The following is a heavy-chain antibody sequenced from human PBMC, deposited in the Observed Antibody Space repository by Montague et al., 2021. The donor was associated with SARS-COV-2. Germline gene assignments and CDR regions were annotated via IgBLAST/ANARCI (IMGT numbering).Heavy chain of an antibody. CDR1: GDSVSSNSAA. J-gene: IGHJ5*02. Sequence: CAISGDSVSSNSAAWNWIRQSPSRGLEWLGGTYYRSKWYNDYAVSVKSRITINPDTSKNQFSLQLNSVTPEDTAVYYCARYSSSWYFDWFDPWGQGTLVTVSS. V-gene: IGHV6-1*01. CDR2: TYYRSKWYN. D-gene: IGHD6-13*01. CDR3: ARYSSSWYFDWFDP.